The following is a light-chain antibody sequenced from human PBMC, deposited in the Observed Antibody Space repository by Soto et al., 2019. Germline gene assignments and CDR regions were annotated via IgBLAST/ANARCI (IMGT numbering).Light chain of an antibody. Sequence: QSALTQPRSVSGSPGQSVTISCAGTSGDVGGYNYVSWYQHHTGKAPKLMIYDVDKRPSGVPGRLSGSKSGNTASLTISGLQAEDEADYYCCSNAGSYPFVFGTGTKVNVL. CDR1: SGDVGGYNY. CDR3: CSNAGSYPFV. V-gene: IGLV2-11*01. J-gene: IGLJ1*01. CDR2: DVD.